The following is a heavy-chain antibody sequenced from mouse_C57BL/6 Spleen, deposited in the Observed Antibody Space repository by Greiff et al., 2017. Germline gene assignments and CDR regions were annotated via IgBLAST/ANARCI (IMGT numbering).Heavy chain of an antibody. D-gene: IGHD2-4*01. CDR1: GYTFTSYW. V-gene: IGHV1-64*01. CDR2: IHPNSGST. Sequence: QVQLQQPGAELVKPGASVKLSCKASGYTFTSYWMHWVKQRPGQGLEWIGMIHPNSGSTNYNEKFKSKATLTVDKSSSTAYMQLSSLTSEDSAVYYCASGGTLYYDGGYAMDYWGQGTSVTVSS. J-gene: IGHJ4*01. CDR3: ASGGTLYYDGGYAMDY.